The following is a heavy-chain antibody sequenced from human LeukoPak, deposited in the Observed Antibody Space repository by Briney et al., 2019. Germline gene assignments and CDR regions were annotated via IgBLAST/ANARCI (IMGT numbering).Heavy chain of an antibody. J-gene: IGHJ4*02. CDR3: AKAAGRSGWYVKGLDY. Sequence: PGGSLRPSCAASGFTFSSYGMHWVRQAPGKGLEWVGVISYDGSNKYYADPVKGRFTISRDNSKNTLYLQMNSLRAEDTAVYYCAKAAGRSGWYVKGLDYSGQRTLVSVSS. CDR2: ISYDGSNK. D-gene: IGHD6-19*01. V-gene: IGHV3-30*18. CDR1: GFTFSSYG.